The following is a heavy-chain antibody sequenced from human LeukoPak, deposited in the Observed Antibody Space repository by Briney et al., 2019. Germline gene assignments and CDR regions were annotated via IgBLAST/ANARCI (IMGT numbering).Heavy chain of an antibody. CDR1: GFTFSSYA. V-gene: IGHV3-23*01. J-gene: IGHJ4*02. D-gene: IGHD6-13*01. CDR3: AKDGWSSRYLLVVDY. Sequence: QAGGSLRLSCAASGFTFSSYAMSWVRQAPGKGLEWVSAISGSGGSTYYADSVKGRFTISRDNSKNTLYLQMNSLRAEDTAVYYCAKDGWSSRYLLVVDYWGQGTLVTVSS. CDR2: ISGSGGST.